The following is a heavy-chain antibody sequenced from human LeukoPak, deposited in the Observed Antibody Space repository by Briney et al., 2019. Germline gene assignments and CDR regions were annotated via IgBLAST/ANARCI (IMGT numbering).Heavy chain of an antibody. CDR1: GGSISSYY. V-gene: IGHV4-59*01. J-gene: IGHJ3*02. CDR2: IYYSGSN. D-gene: IGHD6-13*01. CDR3: ARELAAAGSDAFDI. Sequence: PSETLSLTCTVSGGSISSYYWSWIRQPPGKGLEWIGYIYYSGSNNYNPSLKSRVTISVDTSKNQFSLKLSSVTAADTAVYYCARELAAAGSDAFDIWGQGTMVTVSS.